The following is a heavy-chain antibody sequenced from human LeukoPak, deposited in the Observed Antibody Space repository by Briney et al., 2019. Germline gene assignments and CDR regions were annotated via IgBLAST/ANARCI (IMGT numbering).Heavy chain of an antibody. J-gene: IGHJ6*03. Sequence: PSETLSLTCTVSGGSISSYYWSWIRQPPGKGLEWIGYIYYSGSTNYNPSLKSRVTISVDTSKNQFSLKLSSVTAADTAVYYCAREYYYGSGSYYPTYYYYYYMDVWGKGTTVTVSS. CDR2: IYYSGST. D-gene: IGHD3-10*01. V-gene: IGHV4-59*12. CDR1: GGSISSYY. CDR3: AREYYYGSGSYYPTYYYYYYMDV.